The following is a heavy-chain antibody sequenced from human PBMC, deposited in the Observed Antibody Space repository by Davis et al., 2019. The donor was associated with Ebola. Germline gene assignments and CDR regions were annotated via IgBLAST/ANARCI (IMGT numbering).Heavy chain of an antibody. CDR3: VKRTSGSSGWDY. CDR2: FGSGGDT. V-gene: IGHV3-23*01. Sequence: GESLKISCVASGFTFINYGMSWVRQAPGKGLEWVSGFGSGGDTYYADSVKGRFTVSRDNSKNALYLQMNSLRADDSGIYYCVKRTSGSSGWDYWGQGTLVTVSS. D-gene: IGHD6-6*01. CDR1: GFTFINYG. J-gene: IGHJ4*02.